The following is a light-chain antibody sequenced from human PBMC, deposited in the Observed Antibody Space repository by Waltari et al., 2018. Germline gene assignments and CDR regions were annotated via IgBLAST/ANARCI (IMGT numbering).Light chain of an antibody. CDR1: SSNIGSNT. CDR2: SIN. Sequence: QSVLTQPPSASGTPGQRVTISCSGSSSNIGSNTVNWYQQLPGPAPKLLIYSINQRPSGVPDRFSGSKSDTSASLAISGLQSEDEADYYCTTWDDSLNGRVFGGGTKLTVL. CDR3: TTWDDSLNGRV. J-gene: IGLJ3*02. V-gene: IGLV1-44*01.